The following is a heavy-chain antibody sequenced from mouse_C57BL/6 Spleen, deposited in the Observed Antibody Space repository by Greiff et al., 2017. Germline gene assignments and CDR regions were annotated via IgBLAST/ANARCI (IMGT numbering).Heavy chain of an antibody. CDR3: ARDYGSWYFDV. D-gene: IGHD1-1*01. CDR1: GYTFTSYT. V-gene: IGHV1-4*01. Sequence: VQVVESGAELARPGASVKMSCKASGYTFTSYTMHWVKQRPGQGLEWIGYINPSSGYTKYNQKFKDKATLTADKSSSTAYMQLSSLTSEDSAVYYCARDYGSWYFDVWGTGTTVTVSS. J-gene: IGHJ1*03. CDR2: INPSSGYT.